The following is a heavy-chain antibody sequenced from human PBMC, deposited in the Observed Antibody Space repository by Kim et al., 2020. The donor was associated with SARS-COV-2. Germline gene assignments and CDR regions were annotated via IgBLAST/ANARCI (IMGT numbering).Heavy chain of an antibody. J-gene: IGHJ4*02. D-gene: IGHD6-13*01. CDR3: ARDYPIAAAGPYYFDY. Sequence: SVKGRFTISRDNAKNSLYLQMNSLRDEDTAVYYCARDYPIAAAGPYYFDYWGQGTLVTVSS. V-gene: IGHV3-48*02.